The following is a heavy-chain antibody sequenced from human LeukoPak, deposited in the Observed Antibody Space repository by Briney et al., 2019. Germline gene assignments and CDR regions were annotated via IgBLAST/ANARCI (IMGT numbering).Heavy chain of an antibody. D-gene: IGHD3-10*01. V-gene: IGHV4-59*01. CDR1: GGSISSYY. CDR2: IYYSGST. Sequence: PSETLSLTCTVYGGSISSYYWSWIRQPPGKGLEWIGYIYYSGSTNYNPSLKSRVTISVDTSKNQFSLKLSSVTAADTAVYYCARDPLWGSGSYFDYWGQETLVTVSS. CDR3: ARDPLWGSGSYFDY. J-gene: IGHJ4*02.